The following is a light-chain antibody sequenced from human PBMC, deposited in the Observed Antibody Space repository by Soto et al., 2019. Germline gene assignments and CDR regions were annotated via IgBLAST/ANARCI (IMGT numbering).Light chain of an antibody. J-gene: IGKJ1*01. Sequence: EIVLTQSPGSLSLSHGERATLSCRASQSVSSTFFAWYQQRPGQAPRLLMYGASSRATGIPERFSGSGSGTDFTLTISRLEPEDFAVYYCQQFDSSVTFGQGTKVEIK. V-gene: IGKV3-20*01. CDR1: QSVSSTF. CDR3: QQFDSSVT. CDR2: GAS.